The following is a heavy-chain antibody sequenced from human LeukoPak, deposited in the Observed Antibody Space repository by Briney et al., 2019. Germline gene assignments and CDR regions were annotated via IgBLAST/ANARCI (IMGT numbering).Heavy chain of an antibody. D-gene: IGHD2-15*01. CDR2: IWYDGSNK. CDR1: GFTFSSYG. J-gene: IGHJ4*02. CDR3: AKDLGYCSGGSCQIGNY. Sequence: GGSLRLSCAASGFTFSSYGMHWVRQAPGKGLEWVAVIWYDGSNKYYADSVKGRFIISRDNSKNTLYLQMNSLRAEDTAVYYCAKDLGYCSGGSCQIGNYWGQGTLVTVSS. V-gene: IGHV3-33*06.